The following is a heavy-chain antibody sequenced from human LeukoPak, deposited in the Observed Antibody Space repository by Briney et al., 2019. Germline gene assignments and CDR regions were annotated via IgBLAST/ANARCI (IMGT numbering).Heavy chain of an antibody. CDR1: EFDFSSHA. D-gene: IGHD6-19*01. Sequence: GSLRLSCAASEFDFSSHAMTWVRQPPGKGLEWIGEINHSGSTNYNPSLKSRVTISVDTSKNQFSLKLSSVTAADTAVYYCARGRLYGGRYRWDYFDYWGQGTLVTVSS. V-gene: IGHV4-34*01. CDR2: INHSGST. J-gene: IGHJ4*02. CDR3: ARGRLYGGRYRWDYFDY.